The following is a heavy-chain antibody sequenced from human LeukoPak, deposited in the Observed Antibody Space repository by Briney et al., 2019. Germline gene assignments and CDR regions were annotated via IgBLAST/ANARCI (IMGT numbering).Heavy chain of an antibody. V-gene: IGHV3-9*01. J-gene: IGHJ4*02. CDR3: AKEAPHYYDSSGYYAAEFDY. Sequence: HPGGSLRLSCAASGFTFSNAWMNWVRQAPGKGLEWVSGISWNSGSIGYADSVKGRFTISRDNAKNSLYLQMNSLRAEDTALYYCAKEAPHYYDSSGYYAAEFDYWGQGTLVTVSS. D-gene: IGHD3-22*01. CDR2: ISWNSGSI. CDR1: GFTFSNAW.